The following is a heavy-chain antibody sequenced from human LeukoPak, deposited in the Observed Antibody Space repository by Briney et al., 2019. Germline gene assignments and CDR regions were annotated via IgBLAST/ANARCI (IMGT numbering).Heavy chain of an antibody. CDR2: INPISGGT. V-gene: IGHV1-2*02. Sequence: ASVKVSCNASGYTFTGYYMHWVRQAPGQGLEWMGWINPISGGTNYAQKFQGRVTMTRDTSISTAYMELSRLISDDTAVYYCARVYRYCSSTSCYPPPFDYWSQGTLVTVSS. CDR1: GYTFTGYY. D-gene: IGHD2-2*01. J-gene: IGHJ4*02. CDR3: ARVYRYCSSTSCYPPPFDY.